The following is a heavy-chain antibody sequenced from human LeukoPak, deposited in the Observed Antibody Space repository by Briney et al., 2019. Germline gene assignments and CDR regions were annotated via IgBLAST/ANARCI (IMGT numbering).Heavy chain of an antibody. CDR1: GFTFDDYA. CDR2: ISGDGGST. V-gene: IGHV3-43*02. J-gene: IGHJ4*02. Sequence: PGGSLRLSCAASGFTFDDYAMHWVRQAPGKGLEWVSLISGDGGSTYYADSVKGRFTISRDNSKNSLYLQMNSVRTEDTALYYCAKDIHSGQQLWVDYWGQGTLVTVPS. D-gene: IGHD5-18*01. CDR3: AKDIHSGQQLWVDY.